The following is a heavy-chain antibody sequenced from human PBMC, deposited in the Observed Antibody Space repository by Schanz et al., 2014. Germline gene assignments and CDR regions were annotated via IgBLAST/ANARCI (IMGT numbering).Heavy chain of an antibody. CDR1: GGTFSSYT. V-gene: IGHV1-69*02. D-gene: IGHD3-10*01. Sequence: QVQLVQSEAEVKKPGSSVKVSCKASGGTFSSYTISWVRQAPGQGLEWMVRIIPILGIANYAQNFQGRVTITADKSTTTAFRELTTLRSYDASVHACARGRGFYDDWGQGTLVTVSS. CDR3: ARGRGFYDD. CDR2: IIPILGIA. J-gene: IGHJ4*02.